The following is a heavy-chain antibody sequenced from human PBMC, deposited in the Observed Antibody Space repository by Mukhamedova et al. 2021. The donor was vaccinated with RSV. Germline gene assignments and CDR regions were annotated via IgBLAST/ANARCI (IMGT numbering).Heavy chain of an antibody. Sequence: VRQAPGKGLEWVSLIHTGGTFYADSVKGRFTISRDSSKNTRDLQMNSLRVEDTAVYYCGRESHYGDWAWGQGTLVTVSS. CDR2: IHTGGT. CDR3: GRESHYGDWA. D-gene: IGHD2-21*02. J-gene: IGHJ5*02. V-gene: IGHV3-53*01.